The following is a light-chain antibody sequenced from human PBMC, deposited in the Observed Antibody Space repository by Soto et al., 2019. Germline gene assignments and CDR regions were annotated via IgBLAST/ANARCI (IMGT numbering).Light chain of an antibody. Sequence: DIQMTQSPSTLSASVGDRVTITCRASQTVNGWLAWYQQKPGKAPKLLIYAASNLESGVPSRFSGSGSASEFTLTISSLQPDDYATYYCQHYNSNPWTFGQGTKV. CDR3: QHYNSNPWT. V-gene: IGKV1-5*01. J-gene: IGKJ1*01. CDR1: QTVNGW. CDR2: AAS.